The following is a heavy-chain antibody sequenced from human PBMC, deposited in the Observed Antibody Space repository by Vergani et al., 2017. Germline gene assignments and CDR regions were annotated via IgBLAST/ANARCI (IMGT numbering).Heavy chain of an antibody. D-gene: IGHD3-3*01. V-gene: IGHV3-21*01. Sequence: EVQLVESGGGLVKPGGSLRLSCAASGFTFSSYSMNWVRQAPGKGLEWVSSISSSSSYIYYADSVKGRFTISRDNAKNSLYLQMHSLRAEDTAVYYCARVDTIFGVIIPGDYWGQGTLVTVSS. J-gene: IGHJ4*02. CDR1: GFTFSSYS. CDR2: ISSSSSYI. CDR3: ARVDTIFGVIIPGDY.